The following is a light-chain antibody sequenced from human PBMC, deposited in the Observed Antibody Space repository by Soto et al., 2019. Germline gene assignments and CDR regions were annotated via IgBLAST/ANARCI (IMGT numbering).Light chain of an antibody. CDR1: QSVGSY. CDR2: DAS. V-gene: IGKV3-11*01. Sequence: EIVLTQSPATLSLSPGERATLSCRASQSVGSYLAWYQQKPGQAPRLLIYDASNRATGIPARFSGSGSGTGFTLTISSLEPEEFAAYYCQQRSNWPWTFGQGTKVEIK. CDR3: QQRSNWPWT. J-gene: IGKJ1*01.